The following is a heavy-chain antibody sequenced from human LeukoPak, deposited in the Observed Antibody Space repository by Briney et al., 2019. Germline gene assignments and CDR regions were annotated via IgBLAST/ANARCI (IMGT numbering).Heavy chain of an antibody. Sequence: GGSLRLSCAASGFTFSDYYMSWIRQAPGKGLEWVSYISGTGNTKYYADSVRGRFTISRDNAKNSPYLQMNDLRAEDTGVYYCARWDGTKLRLFDYWGQGNMVTVSS. J-gene: IGHJ4*02. CDR3: ARWDGTKLRLFDY. CDR1: GFTFSDYY. V-gene: IGHV3-11*04. D-gene: IGHD1-26*01. CDR2: ISGTGNTK.